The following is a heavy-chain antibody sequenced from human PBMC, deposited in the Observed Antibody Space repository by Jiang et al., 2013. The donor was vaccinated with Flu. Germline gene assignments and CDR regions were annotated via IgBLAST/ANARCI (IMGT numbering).Heavy chain of an antibody. D-gene: IGHD1-26*01. J-gene: IGHJ4*02. V-gene: IGHV4-34*01. CDR1: GGSFSGYY. Sequence: LLKPSETLSLTCAVYGGSFSGYYWSWIRQSPGKGLEWIGSIYYSGSTYYNPSLKSRVTISVDTSKNQFSLKLSSVTAADTAVYYCASGKWELLDFDYWGQGTLVTVSS. CDR3: ASGKWELLDFDY. CDR2: IYYSGST.